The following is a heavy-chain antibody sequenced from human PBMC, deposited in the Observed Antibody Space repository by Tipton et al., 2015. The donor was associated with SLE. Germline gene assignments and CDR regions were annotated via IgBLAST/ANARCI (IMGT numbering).Heavy chain of an antibody. D-gene: IGHD4-17*01. J-gene: IGHJ4*02. CDR3: AKDYNHDNADYN. CDR1: GGSIRSSNW. Sequence: TLSLTCAVSGGSIRSSNWWSWVRQPQGKGLEWIGEIHHSGSTNSNPSLKSRVTISVDKSKNQFSLKLSSVTVADTAVYYCAKDYNHDNADYNWGQGTLVIVSS. V-gene: IGHV4-4*02. CDR2: IHHSGST.